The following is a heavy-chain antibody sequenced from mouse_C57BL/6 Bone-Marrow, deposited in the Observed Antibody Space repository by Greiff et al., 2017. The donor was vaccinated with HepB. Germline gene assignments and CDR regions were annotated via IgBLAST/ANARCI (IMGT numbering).Heavy chain of an antibody. CDR1: GYAFSSSW. CDR2: IYPGDGDT. Sequence: VKLQESGPELVKPGASVKISCKASGYAFSSSWMNWVKQRPGKGLEWIGRIYPGDGDTNYNGKFKGKATLTADKSSSTAYMQLSSLTSEDSAVYFCARCDTTVTNWYFDVWGTGTTVTVSS. V-gene: IGHV1-82*01. CDR3: ARCDTTVTNWYFDV. J-gene: IGHJ1*03. D-gene: IGHD1-1*01.